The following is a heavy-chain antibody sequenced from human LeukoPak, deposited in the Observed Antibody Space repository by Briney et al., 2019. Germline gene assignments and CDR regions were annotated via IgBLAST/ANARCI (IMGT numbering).Heavy chain of an antibody. J-gene: IGHJ3*02. CDR2: VYYTETT. CDR1: GGSINTYY. D-gene: IGHD6-19*01. V-gene: IGHV4-59*01. Sequence: PSETLSLTCTVSGGSINTYYWSWIRHPPGKGLEWMGHVYYTETTTYNPSLKSRVTMSGDTSKIQFSLRLTSVTAADTAVYYCARPDTSGWPPDVFDIWGEGTMVTVSS. CDR3: ARPDTSGWPPDVFDI.